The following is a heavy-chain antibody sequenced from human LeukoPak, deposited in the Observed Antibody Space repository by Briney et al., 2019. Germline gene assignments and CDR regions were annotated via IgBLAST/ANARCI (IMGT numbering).Heavy chain of an antibody. CDR3: ARKNIVVVPAAIFTGGYYFDY. J-gene: IGHJ4*02. D-gene: IGHD2-2*02. V-gene: IGHV3-21*01. CDR2: ISSSSSYI. Sequence: GGSLRLSCAASGFTSSSYSMNWVRQAPGKGLEWVSSISSSSSYIYYADSVKGRFTISRDNAKNSLYLQMNSLRAEDTAVYYCARKNIVVVPAAIFTGGYYFDYWGQGTLVTVSS. CDR1: GFTSSSYS.